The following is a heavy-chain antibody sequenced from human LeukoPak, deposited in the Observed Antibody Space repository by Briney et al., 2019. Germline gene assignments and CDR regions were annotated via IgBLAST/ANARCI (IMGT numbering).Heavy chain of an antibody. D-gene: IGHD5-12*01. J-gene: IGHJ4*02. CDR1: GFTFSSCA. CDR3: AKVERPSYSGYDPKSFDY. V-gene: IGHV3-23*01. CDR2: ISGSGGST. Sequence: GGSLRLSCAASGFTFSSCAMSRVRQAPGKGLEWVSAISGSGGSTYYADSVKGRFTISRDNSKNTLYLQMNSLRAEDTAVYYCAKVERPSYSGYDPKSFDYWGQGTLVTVSS.